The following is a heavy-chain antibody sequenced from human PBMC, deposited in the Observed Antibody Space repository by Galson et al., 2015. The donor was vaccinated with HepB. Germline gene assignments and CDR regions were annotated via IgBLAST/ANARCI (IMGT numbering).Heavy chain of an antibody. D-gene: IGHD3-10*01. CDR1: GGSISSYY. CDR2: IYYSGST. V-gene: IGHV4-59*01. J-gene: IGHJ4*02. CDR3: ARATLWFGEPLFDY. Sequence: SETLSLTCTVSGGSISSYYWSWIRQPPGKGLEWIGYIYYSGSTNYNPSLKSRVTISVDTSKNQFSLKLSSVTAADTAVYYCARATLWFGEPLFDYWGQGTLVTVSS.